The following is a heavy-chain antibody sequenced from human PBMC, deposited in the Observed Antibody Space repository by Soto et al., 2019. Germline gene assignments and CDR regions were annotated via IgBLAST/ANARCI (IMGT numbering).Heavy chain of an antibody. CDR3: TRLNLWFGELSRKYYYYGMDV. CDR2: IRSKANSYAT. CDR1: GFTFSNSA. J-gene: IGHJ6*02. D-gene: IGHD3-10*01. Sequence: PGGSLRLSCAASGFTFSNSAMHWVRQAPGKGLEWVARIRSKANSYATAYAASVKGRFTISRDDSKNTAYLQMNSLKTEDTAVYYCTRLNLWFGELSRKYYYYGMDVWGQGTTVTVSS. V-gene: IGHV3-73*01.